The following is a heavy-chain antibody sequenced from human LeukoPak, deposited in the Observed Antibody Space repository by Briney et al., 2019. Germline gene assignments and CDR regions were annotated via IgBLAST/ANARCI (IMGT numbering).Heavy chain of an antibody. D-gene: IGHD4-17*01. Sequence: SQTLSLTCTASGGSISSGDYYWSWLRQPPGKGLEWIGYIYYSGSTYYNPSLKSRVTISVDTSKNQFSLRLSSVTAADTAMYYCARDSGNTVTTLLSGMDVWGQGTTVTVSS. J-gene: IGHJ6*02. V-gene: IGHV4-30-4*01. CDR1: GGSISSGDYY. CDR3: ARDSGNTVTTLLSGMDV. CDR2: IYYSGST.